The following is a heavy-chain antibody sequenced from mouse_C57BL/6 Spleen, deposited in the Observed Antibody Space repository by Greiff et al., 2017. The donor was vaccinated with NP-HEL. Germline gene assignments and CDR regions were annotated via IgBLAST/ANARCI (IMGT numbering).Heavy chain of an antibody. CDR2: INPNNGGT. D-gene: IGHD2-5*01. V-gene: IGHV1-26*01. CDR1: GYTFTDYY. J-gene: IGHJ3*01. Sequence: VQLQQSGPELVKPGASVKISCKASGYTFTDYYMNWVKQSHGKSLEWIGDINPNNGGTSYNQKFKGKATLTVDKSSSTAYMELRSLTSEDSAVYYCARGYSNYVAWFAYWGQGTLVTVSA. CDR3: ARGYSNYVAWFAY.